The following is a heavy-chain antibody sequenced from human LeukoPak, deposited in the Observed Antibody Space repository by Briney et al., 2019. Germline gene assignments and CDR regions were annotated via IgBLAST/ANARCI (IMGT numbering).Heavy chain of an antibody. V-gene: IGHV4-61*01. CDR3: ARGLVDYYDSSGYYLDNWFDP. D-gene: IGHD3-22*01. CDR1: GASISSSSYY. Sequence: SETLSLTCTVSGASISSSSYYWSWIRQPPGKGLEWIGYIYYSGSTNYNPSLKSRVTISVDTSKNQFSLKLSSVTAADTAVYYCARGLVDYYDSSGYYLDNWFDPWGQGTLVTVSS. J-gene: IGHJ5*02. CDR2: IYYSGST.